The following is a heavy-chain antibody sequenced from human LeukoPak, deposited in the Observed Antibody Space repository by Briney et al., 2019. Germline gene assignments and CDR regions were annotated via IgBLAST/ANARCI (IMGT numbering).Heavy chain of an antibody. J-gene: IGHJ4*02. Sequence: GGSLRLSCAASGFTFSSYWMSWVRQAPGKGLEWVANIKQDGSEKYYVDSVKGRFTISRENAKNSLYLQVNSLRAGDTAVYYCARGICSGGSCYSFDYWGQGTLVTVSS. D-gene: IGHD2-15*01. CDR3: ARGICSGGSCYSFDY. CDR1: GFTFSSYW. V-gene: IGHV3-7*01. CDR2: IKQDGSEK.